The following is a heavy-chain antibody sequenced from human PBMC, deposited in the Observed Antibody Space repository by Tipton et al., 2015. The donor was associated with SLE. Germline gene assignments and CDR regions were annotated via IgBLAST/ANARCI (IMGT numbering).Heavy chain of an antibody. CDR2: INHSGST. CDR1: GGSFSGYY. CDR3: AREPSEGYNYRGNDY. J-gene: IGHJ4*02. V-gene: IGHV4-34*01. Sequence: LRLSCAVYGGSFSGYYWSWIRQPPGKGLEWIGEINHSGSTNYNPSLKSRVTISVDTSKNQFSLKLSSVTAADTAVYYCAREPSEGYNYRGNDYWGQGTLVTVSS. D-gene: IGHD5-24*01.